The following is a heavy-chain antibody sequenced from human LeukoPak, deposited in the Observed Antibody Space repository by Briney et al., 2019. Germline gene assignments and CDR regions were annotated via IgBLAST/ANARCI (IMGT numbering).Heavy chain of an antibody. Sequence: GGSLRLSCTASGFTFSSYWMSWVRQTPGKGLEWVANVRQDGGEKYHLDSVRGRFTISRDNAKSSLYLQMNPLRAEDTAVYYCAKISSVDSWSPFDYWGQGTLVTVSS. V-gene: IGHV3-7*05. D-gene: IGHD3-3*01. CDR2: VRQDGGEK. J-gene: IGHJ4*02. CDR3: AKISSVDSWSPFDY. CDR1: GFTFSSYW.